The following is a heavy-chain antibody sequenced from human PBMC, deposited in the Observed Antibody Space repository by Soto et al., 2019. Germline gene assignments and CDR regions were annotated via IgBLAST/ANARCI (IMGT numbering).Heavy chain of an antibody. CDR1: GGTFSSYA. Sequence: SVKVSCKASGGTFSSYAISWVRQAPGQGLEWMGGIIPIFGTANYAQKFQGRVTITADESTSTAYVELSSLRSEDTAVYYCARGQLDYSKEVRYYGMDVWGQGTTVTVSS. J-gene: IGHJ6*02. D-gene: IGHD4-4*01. CDR2: IIPIFGTA. CDR3: ARGQLDYSKEVRYYGMDV. V-gene: IGHV1-69*13.